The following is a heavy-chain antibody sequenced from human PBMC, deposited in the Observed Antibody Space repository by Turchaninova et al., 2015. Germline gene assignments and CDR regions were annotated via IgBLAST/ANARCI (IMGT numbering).Heavy chain of an antibody. J-gene: IGHJ6*03. Sequence: EVQLVESGGGLVKPGGSLILSCAASGFTFSNAWMSWVRQAPGKGLEWVGRIKSKTDGGTTDYAAPVKGRFTISRDDSKTTLYLQMNSLKTEDTAVYYCTLGYYYYMDVWGKGTTVTVSS. CDR2: IKSKTDGGTT. D-gene: IGHD3-16*01. CDR1: GFTFSNAW. V-gene: IGHV3-15*01. CDR3: TLGYYYYMDV.